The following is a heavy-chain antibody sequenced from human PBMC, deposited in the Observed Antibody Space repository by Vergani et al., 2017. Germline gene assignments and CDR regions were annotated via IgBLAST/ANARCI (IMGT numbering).Heavy chain of an antibody. CDR2: IYYSGST. V-gene: IGHV4-39*01. D-gene: IGHD2/OR15-2a*01. CDR3: ARHAPLWPDRGAGWFDP. Sequence: QLQLQESGPGLVKPSETLSLTCTVSGGSISSSSYYWGWIRQPPGKGLEGIGSIYYSGSTYYNPSLKSRVTISVDTSKNQFSLTLSSVTAADTAVYYCARHAPLWPDRGAGWFDPWGQGTLVTVSS. CDR1: GGSISSSSYY. J-gene: IGHJ5*02.